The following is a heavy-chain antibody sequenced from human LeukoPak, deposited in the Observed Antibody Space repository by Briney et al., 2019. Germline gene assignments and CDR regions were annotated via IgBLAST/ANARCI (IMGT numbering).Heavy chain of an antibody. J-gene: IGHJ5*02. Sequence: ETLSLTCTVSGGSISSYYWSWIRQPPGKGLEWVSSIRPSGDNTYYGDSVKGRFTISRDNSKNTVYLQMNNMRVDDTAVYYCARVAGWHWFDPWGQGTLVTVSS. CDR2: IRPSGDNT. D-gene: IGHD6-19*01. V-gene: IGHV3-23*01. CDR3: ARVAGWHWFDP. CDR1: GGSISSYY.